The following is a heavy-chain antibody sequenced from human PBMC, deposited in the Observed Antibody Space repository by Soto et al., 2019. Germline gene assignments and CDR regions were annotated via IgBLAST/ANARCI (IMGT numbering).Heavy chain of an antibody. CDR3: AREEYSSTLDY. J-gene: IGHJ4*02. D-gene: IGHD6-6*01. V-gene: IGHV3-30-3*01. CDR1: GFTFSSYA. Sequence: QVQLVESGGGVVQPGRSLRVSCAASGFTFSSYAMHWVRQAPGKGLEWVAVISYDGSNKYYADSVKGRFTISRDNSKNTLYLQMNSLRAEDTAVYYCAREEYSSTLDYWGQGTLVTVSS. CDR2: ISYDGSNK.